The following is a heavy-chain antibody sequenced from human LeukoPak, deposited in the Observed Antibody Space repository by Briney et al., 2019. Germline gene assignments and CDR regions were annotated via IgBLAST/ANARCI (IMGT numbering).Heavy chain of an antibody. J-gene: IGHJ4*02. D-gene: IGHD4-17*01. CDR2: ITGSSSII. CDR3: TRDHDYGFDY. V-gene: IGHV3-48*02. Sequence: GGSLRLSCAVSGFTFSSYSMNWVRQAPGEGLEWVSYITGSSSIIHYADSVKGRFTISRDNAKNSLYLQMNSLRDEDTAVYYCTRDHDYGFDYWGQGTLVTVSS. CDR1: GFTFSSYS.